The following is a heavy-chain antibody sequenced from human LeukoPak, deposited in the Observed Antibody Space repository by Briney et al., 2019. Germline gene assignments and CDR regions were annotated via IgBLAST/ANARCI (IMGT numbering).Heavy chain of an antibody. D-gene: IGHD6-6*01. Sequence: SVKVSCKASGGTFSSYAISWVRQAPGQGLEWMGGIIPTFGTANYAQKFQGRVTITTDESTSTAYMELSSLRSEDTAVYYCARGDNDRYSSSSWGQGTLVTVSS. CDR3: ARGDNDRYSSSS. CDR2: IIPTFGTA. CDR1: GGTFSSYA. J-gene: IGHJ5*02. V-gene: IGHV1-69*05.